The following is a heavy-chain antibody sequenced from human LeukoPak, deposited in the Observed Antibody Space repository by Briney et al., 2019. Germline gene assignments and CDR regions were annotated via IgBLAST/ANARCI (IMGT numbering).Heavy chain of an antibody. Sequence: GSLRLSCAASGFTFNTYSMNWIRQPPGKGLEWIANVFYNGDTYYYPSLRSRVTISVDTSKNQFSLKVTSVTAADTAVYYCARLPRPGTAVITHDAFDIWGQGTVVTVSS. J-gene: IGHJ3*02. D-gene: IGHD4-23*01. CDR1: GFTFNTYSMN. V-gene: IGHV4-39*01. CDR3: ARLPRPGTAVITHDAFDI. CDR2: VFYNGDT.